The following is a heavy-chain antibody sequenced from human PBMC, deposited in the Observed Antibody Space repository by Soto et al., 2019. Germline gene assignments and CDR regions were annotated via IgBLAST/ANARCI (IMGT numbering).Heavy chain of an antibody. CDR3: ARDVRPTVTTSYHDAFDI. J-gene: IGHJ3*02. CDR2: IYHSGST. D-gene: IGHD4-17*01. CDR1: SGSISSSNW. V-gene: IGHV4-4*02. Sequence: QVQLQESGPGLVKPSGTLSLTCAVSSGSISSSNWWSWVRQPPGKGLEWIGEIYHSGSTNYNPSLKIRVTISVDKSKNQFSLKLSSVTAADTAVYYCARDVRPTVTTSYHDAFDIWGQGTMVTVSS.